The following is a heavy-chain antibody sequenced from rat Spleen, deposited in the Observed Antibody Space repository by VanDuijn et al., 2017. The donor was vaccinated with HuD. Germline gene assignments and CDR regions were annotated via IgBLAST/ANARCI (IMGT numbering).Heavy chain of an antibody. Sequence: EVQLVESDGGLVQPGRSLKLSCAASGFTFSDCYMAWVRQAPTKGLEWVATISYDGSSTYYRDSVKGRFTISRNNAKSTLYLQMDSLRSEDTATYYCASKDYGSFAYWGQGTLVTVSS. D-gene: IGHD1-7*01. V-gene: IGHV5-29*01. J-gene: IGHJ3*01. CDR2: ISYDGSST. CDR1: GFTFSDCY. CDR3: ASKDYGSFAY.